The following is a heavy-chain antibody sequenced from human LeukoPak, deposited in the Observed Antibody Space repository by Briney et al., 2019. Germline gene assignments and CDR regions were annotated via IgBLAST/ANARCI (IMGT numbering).Heavy chain of an antibody. CDR1: GCSISPYH. V-gene: IGHV4-59*08. J-gene: IGHJ4*02. D-gene: IGHD5-18*01. CDR2: ISYSGST. CDR3: ARGGYSYGYMGYSDY. Sequence: SETLSLTCAVSGCSISPYHWTWIRQPPGKGLEWIGYISYSGSTNYNPSLKSRVTISIDTSKSQFSLKLSSVTAADTAVYYCARGGYSYGYMGYSDYWRQGTLVTVSS.